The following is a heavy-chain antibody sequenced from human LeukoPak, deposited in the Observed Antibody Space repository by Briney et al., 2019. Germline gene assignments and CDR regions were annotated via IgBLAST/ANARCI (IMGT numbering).Heavy chain of an antibody. D-gene: IGHD6-13*01. CDR3: ASSRGSWPDYFDY. V-gene: IGHV3-48*03. J-gene: IGHJ4*02. CDR1: GFTVSSNY. Sequence: GGSLRLSCAASGFTVSSNYMNWVRQAPGKGLEWISYISSSGSTIYYADSVKGRFTISRDNAKNSLYLQMNSLRAEDTAVYYCASSRGSWPDYFDYWGQGTLVTVSS. CDR2: ISSSGSTI.